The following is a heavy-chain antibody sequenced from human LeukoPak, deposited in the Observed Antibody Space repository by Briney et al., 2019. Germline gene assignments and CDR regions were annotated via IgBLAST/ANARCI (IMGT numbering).Heavy chain of an antibody. CDR3: ARGLARGYSSSWYYYYYMDV. Sequence: SETLSLTCAVYGGSFSGYYWSWIRQPPGKGLEWIGEINHSGSTNYNPSLKSRVTISVDTSKNQFSLKLSSVTAADTAVYYCARGLARGYSSSWYYYYYMDVWGKGTTVTVSS. V-gene: IGHV4-34*01. J-gene: IGHJ6*03. CDR1: GGSFSGYY. CDR2: INHSGST. D-gene: IGHD6-13*01.